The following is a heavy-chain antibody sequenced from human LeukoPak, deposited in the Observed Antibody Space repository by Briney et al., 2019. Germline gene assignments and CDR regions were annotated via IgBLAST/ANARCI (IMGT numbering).Heavy chain of an antibody. V-gene: IGHV4-4*02. CDR3: ARQTGSGLFTLP. J-gene: IGHJ4*02. CDR1: GGSISSSNW. Sequence: PSGTLSLTCAVSGGSISSSNWWSWVRQPPGKGLEWIGEIYHSGNTYYNASVKSRVTISIDSSKNQFSLMLSSVTAADTAMYYCARQTGSGLFTLPGGQGTLVTVSS. D-gene: IGHD3/OR15-3a*01. CDR2: IYHSGNT.